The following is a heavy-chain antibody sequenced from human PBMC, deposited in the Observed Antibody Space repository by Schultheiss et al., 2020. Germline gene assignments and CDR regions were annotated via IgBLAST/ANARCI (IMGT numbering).Heavy chain of an antibody. V-gene: IGHV4-59*10. CDR3: ARGRLAAAGTWLGL. Sequence: SETLSLTCAVYGGSFSGYYWSWIRQPAGKGLEWIGRVYTRGSTNYNPSLKSRVTISVDTSKNQFSLKLSSVTAADTAVYYCARGRLAAAGTWLGLWGRGTLVTVSS. CDR2: VYTRGST. D-gene: IGHD6-13*01. J-gene: IGHJ2*01. CDR1: GGSFSGYY.